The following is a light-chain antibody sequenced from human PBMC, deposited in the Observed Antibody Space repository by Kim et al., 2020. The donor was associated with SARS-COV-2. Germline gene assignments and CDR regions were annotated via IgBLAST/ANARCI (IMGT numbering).Light chain of an antibody. CDR2: DSS. CDR3: QQYEDWPLT. Sequence: EIVMTQSPATLSVSLGERATLSCRASQNVGSYLSWFQQKPGQPPRLLIRDSSGRATGVAARFSGSGSGTEFTLTISGQQSDDFAVYYCQQYEDWPLTFGGGTKVDIK. J-gene: IGKJ4*01. V-gene: IGKV3-15*01. CDR1: QNVGSY.